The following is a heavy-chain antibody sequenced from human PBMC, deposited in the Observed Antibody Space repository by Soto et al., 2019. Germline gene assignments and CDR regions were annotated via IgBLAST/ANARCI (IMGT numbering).Heavy chain of an antibody. Sequence: VRVVESGGGLVQPGGSLRLSCVASGFTFTNYWMRWVRQAPGEGLELVANVKQDGSVTYYVDSGRGLVIMSRDNAKRSVYLQMSSLTAEDTAVYYCASQRDLGDYDYWGQGTLVTVSS. D-gene: IGHD4-17*01. CDR3: ASQRDLGDYDY. CDR1: GFTFTNYW. V-gene: IGHV3-7*01. J-gene: IGHJ4*02. CDR2: VKQDGSVT.